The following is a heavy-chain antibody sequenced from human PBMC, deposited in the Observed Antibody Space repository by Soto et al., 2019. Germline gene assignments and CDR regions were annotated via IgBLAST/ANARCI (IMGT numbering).Heavy chain of an antibody. CDR3: EVTTGY. Sequence: GASVKVPSKTSGYTFTEYDINWVRQAPGQGPEYMGWVSPENKNAGYAPQFRGRVSMTTDTTISTAYLEVTNLTYEDTAVYYCEVTTGYWGQGTMVTVSS. D-gene: IGHD1-1*01. V-gene: IGHV1-8*01. J-gene: IGHJ4*02. CDR2: VSPENKNA. CDR1: GYTFTEYD.